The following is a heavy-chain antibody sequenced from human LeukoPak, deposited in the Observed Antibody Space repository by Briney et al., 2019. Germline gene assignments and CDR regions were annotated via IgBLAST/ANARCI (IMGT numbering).Heavy chain of an antibody. CDR3: ASKMVPAAEKGLAY. CDR1: GFTVSGTY. J-gene: IGHJ4*02. V-gene: IGHV3-53*01. Sequence: GGSLRLSCVVSGFTVSGTYFSWVRQAPGKGLEWVSSIYTGGSTYHADSVKGRFNIFRDNSKNTLYLQMNSLRIDDTAVYYCASKMVPAAEKGLAYWGQGTLVTVAS. D-gene: IGHD2-2*01. CDR2: IYTGGST.